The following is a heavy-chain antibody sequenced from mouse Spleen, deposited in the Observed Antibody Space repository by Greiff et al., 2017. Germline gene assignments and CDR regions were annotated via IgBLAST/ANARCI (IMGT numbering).Heavy chain of an antibody. Sequence: VKLVESGPGLVAPSQSLSITCTVSGFSLTSYGVHWVRQPPGKGLEWLVVIWSDGSTTYNSALKSRLSISKDNSKSQVFLKMNSLQTDDTAMYYCARHGGDYDVYAMDYWGQGTSVTVSS. CDR1: GFSLTSYG. J-gene: IGHJ4*01. CDR3: ARHGGDYDVYAMDY. D-gene: IGHD2-4*01. CDR2: IWSDGST. V-gene: IGHV2-6*03.